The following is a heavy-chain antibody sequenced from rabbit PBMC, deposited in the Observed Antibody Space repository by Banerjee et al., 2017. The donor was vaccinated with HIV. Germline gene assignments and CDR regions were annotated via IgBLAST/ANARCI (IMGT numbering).Heavy chain of an antibody. CDR3: ARDAVVGYTNDCFYFNL. CDR2: INIGGGYT. CDR1: GFSFSSSYY. D-gene: IGHD7-1*01. J-gene: IGHJ4*01. Sequence: QSLEESGGGLVQPGASLTLTCTASGFSFSSSYYMCWVRQAPGKGLEWIGCINIGGGYTYYASWAKGRFTISKTSSTVDLKMTSLTAADTATYFCARDAVVGYTNDCFYFNLWGPGTLVTVS. V-gene: IGHV1S40*01.